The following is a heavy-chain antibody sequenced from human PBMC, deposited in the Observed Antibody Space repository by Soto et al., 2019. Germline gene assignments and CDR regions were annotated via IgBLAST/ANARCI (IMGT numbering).Heavy chain of an antibody. V-gene: IGHV3-33*01. J-gene: IGHJ6*02. CDR3: ARANRHGNYYYYGMDV. CDR1: GFTFSSYG. D-gene: IGHD1-26*01. Sequence: GRSLRLSCAAPGFTFSSYGMHWVRQAPGKGLEWVAVIWYDGSNKYYADSVKGRFTISRDNSKSTLYLQMNSLRAEDTAVYYCARANRHGNYYYYGMDVWGQGTTVTASS. CDR2: IWYDGSNK.